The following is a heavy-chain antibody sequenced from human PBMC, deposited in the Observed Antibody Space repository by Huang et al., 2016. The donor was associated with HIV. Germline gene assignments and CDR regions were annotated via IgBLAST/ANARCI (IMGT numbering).Heavy chain of an antibody. CDR1: GFTFSSHA. D-gene: IGHD6-19*01. CDR2: ICDEGSKK. J-gene: IGHJ4*02. CDR3: TRGCRLSDRCSGWYVAHLDY. V-gene: IGHV3-30-3*01. Sequence: QVHLVEYGGGVVQPGRSLRLSCAASGFTFSSHALHWFRKTPGKGVEGEEVICDEGSKKYYADSEKGRFTISRNNAKNTLYLEMNNLRVKDTATYDCTRGCRLSDRCSGWYVAHLDYWGQGTLVTVSS.